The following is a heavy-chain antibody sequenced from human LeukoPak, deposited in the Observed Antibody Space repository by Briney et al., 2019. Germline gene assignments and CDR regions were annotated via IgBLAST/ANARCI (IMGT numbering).Heavy chain of an antibody. V-gene: IGHV3-30*18. CDR3: AKGHDGYNYGGAFDY. CDR1: GFTFSSYG. J-gene: IGHJ4*02. Sequence: GRSLRLSCAASGFTFSSYGMHWVRQAPGKGLGWVAVISYDGSNKYYADSVKGRFTISRDNSKNTLYLQMNRLRAEDTAVYYCAKGHDGYNYGGAFDYWGQGTLVTVSS. CDR2: ISYDGSNK. D-gene: IGHD5-24*01.